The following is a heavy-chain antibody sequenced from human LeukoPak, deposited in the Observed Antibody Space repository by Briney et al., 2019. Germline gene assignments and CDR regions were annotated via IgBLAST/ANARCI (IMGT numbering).Heavy chain of an antibody. Sequence: GWSLRLSCAASGFTCSSYSMNWVRQAPGKGLKWVSSISSGSSYIYYADSVKGRFTISRDNAKNSLYLQMNSLRAEDTAVYYCARSPYGGTTAGYYFDYWGQGTLVTVSS. CDR1: GFTCSSYS. CDR3: ARSPYGGTTAGYYFDY. D-gene: IGHD1-14*01. J-gene: IGHJ4*02. V-gene: IGHV3-21*06. CDR2: ISSGSSYI.